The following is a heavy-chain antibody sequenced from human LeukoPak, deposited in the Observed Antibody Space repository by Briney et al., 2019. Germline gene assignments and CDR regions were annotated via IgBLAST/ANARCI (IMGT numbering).Heavy chain of an antibody. CDR2: IYPGDSDT. Sequence: GESLKISCKGSGYSFTSYWIGWVRQMPGKGLEWMGIIYPGDSDTRCSPSFQGQVTISADKSISTAYLQWSSLKASDTAMYYCARPTTPYCTNGVCYPGNWFDPWGQGTLATVSS. J-gene: IGHJ5*02. D-gene: IGHD2-8*01. CDR1: GYSFTSYW. CDR3: ARPTTPYCTNGVCYPGNWFDP. V-gene: IGHV5-51*01.